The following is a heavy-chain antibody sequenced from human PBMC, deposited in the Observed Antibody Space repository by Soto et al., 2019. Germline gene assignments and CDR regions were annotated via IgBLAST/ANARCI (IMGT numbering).Heavy chain of an antibody. V-gene: IGHV5-10-1*01. CDR3: ARHRHPESPFMLLTTLGLDY. J-gene: IGHJ4*02. D-gene: IGHD3-16*01. Sequence: GESLKISCETSGYSFTNFWISWVRQMPGKGLEWMGRIDPSDSYTNYSPSFQGHVTFSADESINTAYLQWSSLKASDTAMYYCARHRHPESPFMLLTTLGLDYWAEGTMVTVSS. CDR2: IDPSDSYT. CDR1: GYSFTNFW.